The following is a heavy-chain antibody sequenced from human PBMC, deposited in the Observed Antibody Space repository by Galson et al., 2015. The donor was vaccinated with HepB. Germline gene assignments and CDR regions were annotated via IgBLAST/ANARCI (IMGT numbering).Heavy chain of an antibody. CDR2: IYSAGNT. Sequence: SLRLSCAASGFTVSRNYMYWVRQAPGKGLQCVPIIYSAGNTYYADSVKGRFTLSRDNSKNTLYLQMNSLTVEDTAVYYCARSGEGYVGYFDLWGRGTLVTVSS. CDR1: GFTVSRNY. D-gene: IGHD3-16*01. J-gene: IGHJ2*01. V-gene: IGHV3-53*01. CDR3: ARSGEGYVGYFDL.